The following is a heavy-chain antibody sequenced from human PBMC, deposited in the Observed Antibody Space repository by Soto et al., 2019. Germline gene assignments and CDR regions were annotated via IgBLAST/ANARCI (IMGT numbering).Heavy chain of an antibody. CDR3: TRDNFGGSQVVPAAMESPNYYYYYMDV. V-gene: IGHV3-49*03. CDR1: GFTFGDYA. CDR2: IRSKAYGGTT. Sequence: GGSLRLSCTASGFTFGDYAMSWFRQAPGKGLEWVGFIRSKAYGGTTEYAGSVKGRLTISRDDSKSIAYLQMNSLKTEDTAVYYCTRDNFGGSQVVPAAMESPNYYYYYMDVWGKGTTVTVSS. D-gene: IGHD2-2*01. J-gene: IGHJ6*03.